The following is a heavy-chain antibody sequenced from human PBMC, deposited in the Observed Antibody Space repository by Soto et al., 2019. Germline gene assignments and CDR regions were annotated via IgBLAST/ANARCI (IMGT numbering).Heavy chain of an antibody. CDR2: IYYSGST. D-gene: IGHD2-15*01. V-gene: IGHV4-31*03. CDR3: AREYCSGGSCYSNWFDP. Sequence: PSETLSLTCTVSGGSISSGGYYWSWIRQHPGKGLEWIGYIYYSGSTYYNPSLKSRVTISVDTSKNQFSLKLSSVTAADTAVYYCAREYCSGGSCYSNWFDPWGQGTLVTVS. J-gene: IGHJ5*02. CDR1: GGSISSGGYY.